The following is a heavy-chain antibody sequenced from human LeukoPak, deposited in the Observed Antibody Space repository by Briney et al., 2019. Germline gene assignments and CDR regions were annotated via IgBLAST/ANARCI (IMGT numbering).Heavy chain of an antibody. CDR2: IYYSGST. J-gene: IGHJ4*02. CDR1: SGSIGGYY. V-gene: IGHV4-59*01. Sequence: SETLSLTCTVSSGSIGGYYWTWLRQPPGKGLEWIGYIYYSGSTNYSPSLKSRVTISVDTSKNQFSLKLSYVTAADTAVYYCARVRSPLTGDYWGEGTLVSVSS. CDR3: ARVRSPLTGDY. D-gene: IGHD1-26*01.